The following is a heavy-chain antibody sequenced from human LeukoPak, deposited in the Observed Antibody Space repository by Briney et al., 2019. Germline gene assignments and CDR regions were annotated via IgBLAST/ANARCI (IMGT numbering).Heavy chain of an antibody. D-gene: IGHD3-9*01. Sequence: SETLSLTCTVSGGSITSYYWSWIRQPPGKGLEWIGYIYYSGSTNYNPSLKSRLTISVDTSKNQFSLKLSSVTAADTAVYYCARIRNDILTGYYPPYYYYYYMDVWGKGTTVTISS. CDR1: GGSITSYY. CDR3: ARIRNDILTGYYPPYYYYYYMDV. V-gene: IGHV4-59*01. CDR2: IYYSGST. J-gene: IGHJ6*03.